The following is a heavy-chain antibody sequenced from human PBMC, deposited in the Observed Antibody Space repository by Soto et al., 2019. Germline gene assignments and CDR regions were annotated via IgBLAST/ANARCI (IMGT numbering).Heavy chain of an antibody. V-gene: IGHV1-2*02. CDR3: ARESGGATATLDYYYFYMDV. D-gene: IGHD5-12*01. Sequence: VQLAQSGAEVKKPGASVKVSCKTSGDSFNDYYIHWVRQAPGQGLEWMGWINPNGGATKYAQKFQGRVTVTRDTSIRTVYMELSSLRSDDTAVYYCARESGGATATLDYYYFYMDVWGKGTTLTVSS. CDR2: INPNGGAT. CDR1: GDSFNDYY. J-gene: IGHJ6*03.